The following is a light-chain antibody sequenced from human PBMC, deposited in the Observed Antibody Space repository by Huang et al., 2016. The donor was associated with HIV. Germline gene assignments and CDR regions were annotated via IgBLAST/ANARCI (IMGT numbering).Light chain of an antibody. CDR1: QSVSSN. CDR2: VAS. J-gene: IGKJ1*01. Sequence: EIVMTQSPATLSVSPGERATLSCRASQSVSSNLAWYQQKPGQAPRLLIQVASTRATGIPARFSGSGSGTEFTLTISSLQSEDFAVYYCQQYNNWPSGTFGQGTKVEIK. V-gene: IGKV3-15*01. CDR3: QQYNNWPSGT.